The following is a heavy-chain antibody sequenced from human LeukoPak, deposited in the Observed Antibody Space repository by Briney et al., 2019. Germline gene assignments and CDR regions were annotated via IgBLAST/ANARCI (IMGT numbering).Heavy chain of an antibody. D-gene: IGHD3-9*01. CDR1: GFTFSSYS. J-gene: IGHJ6*03. Sequence: PGGSLRLSCAASGFTFSSYSMNWVRQAPGKGLEWVSYISSGSSTIYYADSVKGRFTISRDNAKNSLYLQMNSLRAEDTAVYYCARANDNYYYYYMDVWGKGTTVTISS. V-gene: IGHV3-48*04. CDR2: ISSGSSTI. CDR3: ARANDNYYYYYMDV.